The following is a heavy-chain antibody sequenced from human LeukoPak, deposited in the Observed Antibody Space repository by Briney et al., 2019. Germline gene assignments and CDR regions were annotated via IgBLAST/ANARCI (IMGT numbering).Heavy chain of an antibody. V-gene: IGHV4-39*01. D-gene: IGHD6-19*01. CDR3: ARDLGIAVAKTISTWFDP. CDR1: GGSISSSSYY. Sequence: SETLSLTCTVSGGSISSSSYYWGWIRQPLGKGLEWIGSIYYSGSTYYNPSLKSRVTISVDTSKNQFSLKLSSVTAADTAVYYCARDLGIAVAKTISTWFDPWGQGTLVTVSS. CDR2: IYYSGST. J-gene: IGHJ5*02.